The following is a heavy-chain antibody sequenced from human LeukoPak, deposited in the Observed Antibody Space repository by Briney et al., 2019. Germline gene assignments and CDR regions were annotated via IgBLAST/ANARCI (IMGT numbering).Heavy chain of an antibody. CDR2: IYSGGST. CDR3: ATTEQQLVPYYYYGMDV. V-gene: IGHV3-66*01. J-gene: IGHJ6*02. CDR1: GFTFSSYA. Sequence: GGSLRLSCEASGFTFSSYAMSWVRQAPGKGLEWVSVIYSGGSTYYADSVKGRFTISRDNSKNTLYLQMNSLRAEDTAVYYCATTEQQLVPYYYYGMDVWGQGTTVTVSS. D-gene: IGHD6-13*01.